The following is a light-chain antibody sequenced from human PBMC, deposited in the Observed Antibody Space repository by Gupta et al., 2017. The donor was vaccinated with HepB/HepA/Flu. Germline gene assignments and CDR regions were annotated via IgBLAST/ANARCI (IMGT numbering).Light chain of an antibody. CDR3: CAYAGSFTHV. J-gene: IGLJ1*01. Sequence: SLTHPAPVPGPPGQSITIPCTAGTIGVGGYNLGSWFQQYTGKAPKLIMYEVNKRPLGVSNRFSGSKSGNTASLTISGLQNEDEADYYCCAYAGSFTHVFGTGTKVSVL. CDR2: EVN. V-gene: IGLV2-23*02. CDR1: TIGVGGYNL.